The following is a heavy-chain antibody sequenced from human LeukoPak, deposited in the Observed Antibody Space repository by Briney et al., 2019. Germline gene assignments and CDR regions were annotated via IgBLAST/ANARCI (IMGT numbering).Heavy chain of an antibody. CDR3: ARDGFKVPSPPDY. Sequence: GGSLRLSCAASGFTFSSYSMNWVRQAPGKGLELVSSISSSSSYIYYADSVKGRFTISRDDAKNSLYLQMNSLRAEDTAVYYCARDGFKVPSPPDYWGQGTLVTVSS. CDR2: ISSSSSYI. V-gene: IGHV3-21*01. D-gene: IGHD3-10*01. J-gene: IGHJ4*02. CDR1: GFTFSSYS.